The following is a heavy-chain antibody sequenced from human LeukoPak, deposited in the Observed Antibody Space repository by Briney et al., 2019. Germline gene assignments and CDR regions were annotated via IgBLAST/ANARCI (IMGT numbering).Heavy chain of an antibody. CDR3: ARETYYYDSSGYDYYYYMDV. V-gene: IGHV4-59*12. CDR2: IYYSGST. CDR1: GGSISSYY. J-gene: IGHJ6*03. Sequence: SETLSLTCTVSGGSISSYYWSWIRQPPGKGLEWIGYIYYSGSTNYNPSLKSRVTISVDTSKNQFSLKLSSVTAADTAMYYCARETYYYDSSGYDYYYYMDVWGKGTTVTVSS. D-gene: IGHD3-22*01.